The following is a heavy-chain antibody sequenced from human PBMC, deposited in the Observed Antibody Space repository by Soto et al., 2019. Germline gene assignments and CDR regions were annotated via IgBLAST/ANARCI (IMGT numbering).Heavy chain of an antibody. J-gene: IGHJ6*02. V-gene: IGHV1-18*01. D-gene: IGHD6-13*01. CDR2: ISAYSGNT. CDR1: GYTFTSYG. CDR3: ARARGIAATAFAYYYGMDV. Sequence: QIQLVQSGAEVKKPGTSVKVSCKASGYTFTSYGISWVRQAPGQGLEWMGWISAYSGNTNYAQKLQGRVTMTTDTYMSTAYMEMGSLRPDDTAVDVYARARGIAATAFAYYYGMDVWGQGTTVTVSS.